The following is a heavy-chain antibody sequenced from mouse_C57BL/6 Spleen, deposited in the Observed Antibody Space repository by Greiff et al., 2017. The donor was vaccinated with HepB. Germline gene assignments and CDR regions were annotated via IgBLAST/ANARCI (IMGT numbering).Heavy chain of an antibody. CDR2: INPYNGGT. CDR1: GYTFTDYY. CDR3: ARWGVTTVVDY. Sequence: EVQLQQSGPVLVKPGASVKMSCKASGYTFTDYYMNWVKQSHGKSLEWIGVINPYNGGTSYKQKFKGKATLTVDKSSSTAYMELNSLTSEDSAVYYCARWGVTTVVDYWGQGTTLTVSS. D-gene: IGHD1-1*01. J-gene: IGHJ2*01. V-gene: IGHV1-19*01.